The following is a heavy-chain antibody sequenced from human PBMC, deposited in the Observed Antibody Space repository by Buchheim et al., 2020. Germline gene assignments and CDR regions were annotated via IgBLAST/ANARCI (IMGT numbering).Heavy chain of an antibody. V-gene: IGHV3-30-3*01. CDR1: GFTFSSYA. J-gene: IGHJ6*02. CDR3: AREARYNWNYRKPGGPYYYYGMDV. D-gene: IGHD1-7*01. Sequence: QVQLVESGGGVVQPGRSPRLSCAASGFTFSSYAMHWVRQAPGKGLEWVAVISYDGSNKYYADSVKGRFTISRDNSKNTLYLQMNSLRAEDTAVYYCAREARYNWNYRKPGGPYYYYGMDVWGQGTT. CDR2: ISYDGSNK.